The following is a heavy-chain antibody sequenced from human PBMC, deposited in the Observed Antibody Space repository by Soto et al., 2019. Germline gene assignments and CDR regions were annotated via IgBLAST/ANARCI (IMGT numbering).Heavy chain of an antibody. V-gene: IGHV4-4*02. D-gene: IGHD3-10*01. Sequence: QVQLQESGPGLVKPSGTLSLTCAVSGGSISSSNWWSWVRQPPGKGLEWIGEIYHSGSTSYNPSLKRRVTISVDTSKNQFSLKLSSVTAAGTAVYDCARVKPSGVNFDYWGQGTLVTVSS. J-gene: IGHJ4*02. CDR1: GGSISSSNW. CDR2: IYHSGST. CDR3: ARVKPSGVNFDY.